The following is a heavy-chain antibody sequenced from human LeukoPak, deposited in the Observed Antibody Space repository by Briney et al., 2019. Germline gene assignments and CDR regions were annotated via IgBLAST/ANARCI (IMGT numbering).Heavy chain of an antibody. D-gene: IGHD2-2*01. CDR1: GFTFSSYG. Sequence: GGSLRLSCAASGFTFSSYGMHWVRQAPGKGLEWVAVISYDGSNKYYADSVKGRFTISRDNSKNTPYLQMNSLRAEDTSVYYCAKDRDIVVAPGGIRQGLDYWGQGTLVTVSS. V-gene: IGHV3-30*18. CDR2: ISYDGSNK. J-gene: IGHJ4*02. CDR3: AKDRDIVVAPGGIRQGLDY.